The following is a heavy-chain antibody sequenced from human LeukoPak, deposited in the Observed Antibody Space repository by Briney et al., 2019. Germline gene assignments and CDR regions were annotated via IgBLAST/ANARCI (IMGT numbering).Heavy chain of an antibody. CDR3: ARGQSPHFTVTPFYFDY. CDR2: INHSGST. J-gene: IGHJ4*02. V-gene: IGHV4-34*01. D-gene: IGHD4-17*01. CDR1: GGSFSGYY. Sequence: IPSETLSLTCAVYGGSFSGYYWSWIRQPPGKGLEWIGEINHSGSTNYNPSLKSRVTISVDTSKNQFSLKLSSVTAADTAVYYCARGQSPHFTVTPFYFDYWGQGTLVTVSS.